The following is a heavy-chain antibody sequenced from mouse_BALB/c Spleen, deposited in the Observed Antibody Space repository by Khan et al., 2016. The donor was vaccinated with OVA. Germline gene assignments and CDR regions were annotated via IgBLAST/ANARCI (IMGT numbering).Heavy chain of an antibody. CDR1: GYTFTSYT. Sequence: QVQLQQSGAELARPGASVKMSCKASGYTFTSYTIHWIKKRPGQGLEWIGYINPSNGSTNYNQKFKDKATLTTDKSSTTAYLQLSSLTSDDSAVYTCVRDGAYHRNDGWFAYWGQGTLVTVSA. CDR2: INPSNGST. D-gene: IGHD2-14*01. J-gene: IGHJ3*01. CDR3: VRDGAYHRNDGWFAY. V-gene: IGHV1-4*01.